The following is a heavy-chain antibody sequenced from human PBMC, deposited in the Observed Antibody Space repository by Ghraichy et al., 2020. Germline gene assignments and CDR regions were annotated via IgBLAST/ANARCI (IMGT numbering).Heavy chain of an antibody. V-gene: IGHV2-5*01. CDR1: GFSLSTSGVG. D-gene: IGHD3-10*01. CDR3: APDWFGESSTHYGMDV. Sequence: SGPTLVKPTQTLTLTCTFSGFSLSTSGVGVGWIRQPPGKALEWLALIYWNDDKRYSPSLKSRLTITKDTSKNQVVLTMTNMDPVDTATYYCAPDWFGESSTHYGMDVWGQGTTVTVSS. J-gene: IGHJ6*02. CDR2: IYWNDDK.